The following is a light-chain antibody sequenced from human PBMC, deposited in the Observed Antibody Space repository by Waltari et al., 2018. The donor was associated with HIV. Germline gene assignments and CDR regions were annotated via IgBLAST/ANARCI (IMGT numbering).Light chain of an antibody. CDR2: CNS. Sequence: QSVLTQPPSVSGAPGQRVTISCTGSSSNIGAGYDVHWYQQLPGTAPKLRIYCNSNRPSGVPDRFSGSKSSTSASLSITGLQAEDEADYYCQSYDSSLSEVFGGGTKLTVL. J-gene: IGLJ2*01. CDR3: QSYDSSLSEV. V-gene: IGLV1-40*01. CDR1: SSNIGAGYD.